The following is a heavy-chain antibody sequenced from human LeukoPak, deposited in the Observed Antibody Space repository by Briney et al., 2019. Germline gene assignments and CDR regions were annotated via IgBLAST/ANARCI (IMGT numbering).Heavy chain of an antibody. J-gene: IGHJ5*02. CDR3: AREKGYYGSGEEFDP. CDR2: INPSGGST. D-gene: IGHD3-10*01. Sequence: GASVEVSCKASGYTFTSYYMHWVRQAPGQGLEWMGIINPSGGSTSYAQKFQGRVTMTRDTSTSTVYMELSSLRSEDTAVYYCAREKGYYGSGEEFDPWGQGTLVTVSS. CDR1: GYTFTSYY. V-gene: IGHV1-46*01.